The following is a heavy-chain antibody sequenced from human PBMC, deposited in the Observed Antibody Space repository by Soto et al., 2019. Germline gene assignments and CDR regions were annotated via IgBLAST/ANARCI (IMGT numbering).Heavy chain of an antibody. D-gene: IGHD3-10*01. J-gene: IGHJ6*02. CDR3: ARIRWFGPSYYYGMDV. Sequence: GSGPTLVNPTQTLTLTCTFSGFSLSTSGMCVSWIRQPPGKALEWLARIDWDDDKYYSTSLKTRLTISKDTSKNQVVLTMTNMDPVDTATYYCARIRWFGPSYYYGMDVWGQGTTVTVSS. CDR2: IDWDDDK. CDR1: GFSLSTSGMC. V-gene: IGHV2-70*11.